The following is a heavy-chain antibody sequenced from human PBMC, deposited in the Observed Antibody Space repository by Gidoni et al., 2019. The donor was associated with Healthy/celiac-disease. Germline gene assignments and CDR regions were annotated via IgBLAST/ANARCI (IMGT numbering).Heavy chain of an antibody. J-gene: IGHJ4*02. CDR1: GFTFADYA. Sequence: EVQLVESGGGLVQPGRSLRLSCAASGFTFADYAMHWVRQAPGKGLEWVSGISWNSGSIGYADSVKGRFTISRDNAKNSLYLQMNSLRAEDTALYYCASRRGGYSYGYRDYWGQGTLVTVSS. CDR2: ISWNSGSI. D-gene: IGHD5-18*01. CDR3: ASRRGGYSYGYRDY. V-gene: IGHV3-9*01.